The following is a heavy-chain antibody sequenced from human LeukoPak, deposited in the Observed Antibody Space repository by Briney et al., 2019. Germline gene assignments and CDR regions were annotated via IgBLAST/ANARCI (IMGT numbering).Heavy chain of an antibody. J-gene: IGHJ4*02. V-gene: IGHV1-69*13. CDR1: GGTFSSYA. Sequence: SVNVSCKASGGTFSSYAISWVRQAPGQGLEWMGGIIPIFGTANYAQKFQGRVTITADESTSTAYMELSSLRSEDTAVYYCARESHDSSGYYSAHFDYWGQGTLVTVSS. CDR3: ARESHDSSGYYSAHFDY. CDR2: IIPIFGTA. D-gene: IGHD3-22*01.